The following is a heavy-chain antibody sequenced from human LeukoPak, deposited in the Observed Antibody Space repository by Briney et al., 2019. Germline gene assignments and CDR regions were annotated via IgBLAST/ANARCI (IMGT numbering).Heavy chain of an antibody. D-gene: IGHD2-2*01. CDR2: IRYDGSNK. CDR1: GFTFSSYG. V-gene: IGHV3-30*02. CDR3: AKDFLGVPAVYYFDY. J-gene: IGHJ4*02. Sequence: PGGSLRLSCAASGFTFSSYGMHWVRQAPGKGLEWVAFIRYDGSNKYYADSVKGRFTISRDNSKNTLHLQMNSLRAEDTAVYYCAKDFLGVPAVYYFDYWGQGTLVTVSS.